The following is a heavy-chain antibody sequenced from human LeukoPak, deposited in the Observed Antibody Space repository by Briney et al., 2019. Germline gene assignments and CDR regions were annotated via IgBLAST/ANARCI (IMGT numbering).Heavy chain of an antibody. V-gene: IGHV3-23*01. CDR1: GFTFSSYG. CDR2: ISGSGGST. CDR3: AKGKDDSSGWYFFY. J-gene: IGHJ4*02. D-gene: IGHD6-19*01. Sequence: GGSLRLSCAASGFTFSSYGMSWVRQAPGKGLEWVSGISGSGGSTYYADSVKGRFTISRDNSKNTLYLQMNSLRAEDTAVYYCAKGKDDSSGWYFFYWGQGTLVTVSS.